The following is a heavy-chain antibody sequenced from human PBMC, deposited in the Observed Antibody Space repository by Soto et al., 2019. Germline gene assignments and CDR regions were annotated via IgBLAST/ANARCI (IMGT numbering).Heavy chain of an antibody. D-gene: IGHD1-1*01. CDR3: ARNTIPHPPY. J-gene: IGHJ4*02. CDR2: ISSSGDSP. Sequence: GGSLRLSCAASGFTFSNYAMSWVRQAPGKGLEWVSAISSSGDSPYYADSVKGRFTVSRDNSKNTLYLQMNRLGVEDTAIYYCARNTIPHPPYWGQGTLVTVSS. CDR1: GFTFSNYA. V-gene: IGHV3-23*01.